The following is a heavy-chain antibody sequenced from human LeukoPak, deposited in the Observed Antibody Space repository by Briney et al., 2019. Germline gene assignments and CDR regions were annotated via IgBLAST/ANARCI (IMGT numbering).Heavy chain of an antibody. CDR2: ISSSSSYI. D-gene: IGHD1-26*01. CDR1: GFTFSSYG. CDR3: ARGGSYYTY. V-gene: IGHV3-21*01. Sequence: GGSLRLSCAASGFTFSSYGMHWVRQAPGKGLEWVSSISSSSSYINYADSVKGRFTISRDNAKNSLYLQMNSLRAEDTAVYYCARGGSYYTYWGQGTLVTVSS. J-gene: IGHJ4*02.